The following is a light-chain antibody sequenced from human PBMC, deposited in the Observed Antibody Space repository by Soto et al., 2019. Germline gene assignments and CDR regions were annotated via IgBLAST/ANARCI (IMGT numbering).Light chain of an antibody. Sequence: QSALTQPPSASGSPGQSVTISCTGSSSDVGAYNYVSWYQQHPGKAPKLIIYEVSKRPSGVPDRFSGSKSGDTASLTVSGLQAEDEADFHCSSYARSNPYWVFGGGTKVTVL. CDR1: SSDVGAYNY. CDR2: EVS. V-gene: IGLV2-8*01. J-gene: IGLJ3*02. CDR3: SSYARSNPYWV.